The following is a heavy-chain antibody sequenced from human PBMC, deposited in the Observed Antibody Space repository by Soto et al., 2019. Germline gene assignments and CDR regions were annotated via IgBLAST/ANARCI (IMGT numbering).Heavy chain of an antibody. Sequence: EVQLVESGGGLVKPGGSLRLSCAASGFTFSSYSMNWVRQAPGKGLEWVSSISSSSSYIYYADSVKGRFTISRDNAKNSLYLQMNSLRAEETAVYYCARLTSYVSSGYYCYWGQGTLVTVSS. J-gene: IGHJ4*02. V-gene: IGHV3-21*01. CDR3: ARLTSYVSSGYYCY. CDR2: ISSSSSYI. CDR1: GFTFSSYS. D-gene: IGHD3-22*01.